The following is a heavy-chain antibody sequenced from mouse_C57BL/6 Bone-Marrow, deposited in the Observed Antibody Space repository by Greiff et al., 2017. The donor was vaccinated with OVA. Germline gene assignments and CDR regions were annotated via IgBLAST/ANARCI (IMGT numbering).Heavy chain of an antibody. CDR1: GYTFTDHT. CDR2: IYPRDGST. Sequence: QVQLKESDAELVKPGASVKISCKVSGYTFTDHTIHWMKQRPEQGLEWIGYIYPRDGSTKYNEKFKGKATLTADKSSSTAYMQLNSLTSEDSAVYFCAREHYYGSSPPVFAYWGQGTLVTVSA. CDR3: AREHYYGSSPPVFAY. J-gene: IGHJ3*01. V-gene: IGHV1-78*01. D-gene: IGHD1-1*01.